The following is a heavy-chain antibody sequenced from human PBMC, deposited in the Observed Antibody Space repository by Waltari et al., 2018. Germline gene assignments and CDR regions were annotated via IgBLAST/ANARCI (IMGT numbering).Heavy chain of an antibody. J-gene: IGHJ3*02. D-gene: IGHD2-15*01. Sequence: EVQLLESGGGLVQPGGSLRLSCAASGFTFSSYAMSWVRQAPGKGLEWVSAISGSGGSTYYAESVKGRFTISRDNSKNTLYLEMNSLRAEDTAVYYCANAAVVVVAAEDAFDIWGQGTMVTVSS. CDR3: ANAAVVVVAAEDAFDI. V-gene: IGHV3-23*01. CDR2: ISGSGGST. CDR1: GFTFSSYA.